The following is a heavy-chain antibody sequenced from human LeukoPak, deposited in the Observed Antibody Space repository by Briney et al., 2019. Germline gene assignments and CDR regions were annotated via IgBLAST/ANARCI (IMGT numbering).Heavy chain of an antibody. D-gene: IGHD5-12*01. Sequence: SETLSLTCAVSGGSISRGGYSWSWIRQPPGKGLEWIGYIYHSGSTYYNPSLKSRVTISVDRSKNQFSLKLSSVTAADTAVYYCARGLGLVATITFDYWGQGTLVTVSS. V-gene: IGHV4-30-2*01. CDR1: GGSISRGGYS. CDR3: ARGLGLVATITFDY. J-gene: IGHJ4*02. CDR2: IYHSGST.